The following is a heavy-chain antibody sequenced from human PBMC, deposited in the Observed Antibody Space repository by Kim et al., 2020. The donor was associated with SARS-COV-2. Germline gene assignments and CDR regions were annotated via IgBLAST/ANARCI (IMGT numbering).Heavy chain of an antibody. Sequence: SVKVSCKASGGTFSSYATRWVRQAPGQGLEWMGGIIPMFGTANYAQKFQGRVTITADESTSTAYMELSSLRSEDTAVYYCARDPDLYGSGSYSRDAGMDVWGQGTTVTVSS. CDR3: ARDPDLYGSGSYSRDAGMDV. CDR2: IIPMFGTA. V-gene: IGHV1-69*13. D-gene: IGHD3-10*01. J-gene: IGHJ6*02. CDR1: GGTFSSYA.